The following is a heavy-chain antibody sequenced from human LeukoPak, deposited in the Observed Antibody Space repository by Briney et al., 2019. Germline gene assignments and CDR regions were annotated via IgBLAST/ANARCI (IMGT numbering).Heavy chain of an antibody. D-gene: IGHD3-10*01. V-gene: IGHV3-66*01. CDR1: GFTFSSYA. CDR3: ARDDLYGSGYYYGMDV. J-gene: IGHJ6*02. Sequence: GGSLRLSCAASGFTFSSYAMSWVRQAPGKGLEWVSVIYSGGSTYYADSVKGRFTISRDNSKNTLYLQMNSLRAEDTAVYYCARDDLYGSGYYYGMDVWGQGTTVTVSS. CDR2: IYSGGST.